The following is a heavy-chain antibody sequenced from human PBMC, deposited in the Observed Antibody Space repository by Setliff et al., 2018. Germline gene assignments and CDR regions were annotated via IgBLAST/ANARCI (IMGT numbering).Heavy chain of an antibody. D-gene: IGHD2-21*02. J-gene: IGHJ4*02. CDR2: INHSGST. V-gene: IGHV4-34*01. CDR3: ARGFDVCGGGACYTDGPYYFDY. Sequence: SETLSLTCAVYGESFSGHCWSWIRQPPGKGLEWIGEINHSGSTNYNPSLKSRVTISVDTSKNQFSLKLSSVAAADTAVYYCARGFDVCGGGACYTDGPYYFDYWGLGTLVTVSS. CDR1: GESFSGHC.